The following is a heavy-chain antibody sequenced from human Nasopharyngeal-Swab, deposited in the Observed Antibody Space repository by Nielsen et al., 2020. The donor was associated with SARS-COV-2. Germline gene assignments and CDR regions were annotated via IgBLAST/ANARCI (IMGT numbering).Heavy chain of an antibody. CDR1: GGSVSSGSYY. CDR2: IYYSGST. D-gene: IGHD7-27*01. CDR3: ARGFGGTGDKFYYMDV. J-gene: IGHJ6*03. Sequence: SETLSLTCTVSGGSVSSGSYYWSWIRQPPGKGLEWIGYIYYSGSTNYNPSLKSRVTISVDTSKNQFSLKLSSVTAADTAVYYCARGFGGTGDKFYYMDVWGKGTTVTVSS. V-gene: IGHV4-61*01.